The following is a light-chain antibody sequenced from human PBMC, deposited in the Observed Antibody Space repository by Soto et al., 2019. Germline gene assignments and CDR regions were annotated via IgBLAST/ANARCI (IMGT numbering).Light chain of an antibody. CDR2: SNN. J-gene: IGLJ2*01. CDR1: SSNIGSHT. CDR3: AAWDDSLDGLV. Sequence: QSVLTQPPSASGTPGQRVTISCSGSSSNIGSHTVNWYQQLPGTAPKLLIYSNNQRPSGVPDRFSGSKSGTSASLAISGLQSEDEAHYYCAAWDDSLDGLVFGGGTRLTVL. V-gene: IGLV1-44*01.